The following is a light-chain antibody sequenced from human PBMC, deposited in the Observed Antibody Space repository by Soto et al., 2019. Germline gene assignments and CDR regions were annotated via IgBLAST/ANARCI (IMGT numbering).Light chain of an antibody. CDR3: QQYHNWPPLT. CDR2: AAS. CDR1: QSVNNY. V-gene: IGKV3-15*01. Sequence: EIVMTQSPATLSVSPGERATLSCRASQSVNNYLAWYQQKPGQAPRLLIYAASTRATGVPARFSGSGSGTEFTLTISSLQSEDFAIYYCQQYHNWPPLTFGGGTKVELK. J-gene: IGKJ4*01.